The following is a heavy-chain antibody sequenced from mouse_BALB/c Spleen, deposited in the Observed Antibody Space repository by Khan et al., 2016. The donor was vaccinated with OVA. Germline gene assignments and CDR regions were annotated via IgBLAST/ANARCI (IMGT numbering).Heavy chain of an antibody. CDR3: GRRSGFGNYFGY. J-gene: IGHJ3*02. Sequence: VQLKQSGGDLVRPGASVKLSCKTSGYIFTSYWIHWVKQWSGQGLEWIARIYPGTGSIYYNENFKDKATLTADISSSTAYMQLGSLKSEDSAVYLCGRRSGFGNYFGYWGQGTLVNGS. D-gene: IGHD2-1*01. V-gene: IGHV1S132*01. CDR1: GYIFTSYW. CDR2: IYPGTGSI.